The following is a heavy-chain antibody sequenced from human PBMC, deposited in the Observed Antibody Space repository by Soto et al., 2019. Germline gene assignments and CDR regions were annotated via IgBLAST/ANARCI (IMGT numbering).Heavy chain of an antibody. Sequence: SETLSLTCTVSGGSISSGGYYWSWIRQHPGKGLEWIGYIYYSGSTYYNPSLKSRVTISVDTSKNQFSLKLSSVTAADTAVYYCARGRLKFPDYYDSSGSFFPFDYWGQGTLVTVSS. J-gene: IGHJ4*02. D-gene: IGHD3-22*01. CDR1: GGSISSGGYY. V-gene: IGHV4-31*03. CDR3: ARGRLKFPDYYDSSGSFFPFDY. CDR2: IYYSGST.